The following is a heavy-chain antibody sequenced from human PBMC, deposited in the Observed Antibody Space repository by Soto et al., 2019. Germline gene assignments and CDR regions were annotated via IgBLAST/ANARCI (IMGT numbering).Heavy chain of an antibody. V-gene: IGHV4-4*02. D-gene: IGHD2-2*01. CDR1: GASISSSNW. CDR3: ARHDDVVPAAIDV. Sequence: PSETLSLTCAVSGASISSSNWWSWVRQPPGKGLEWIGEIFHSGSTNYNPSLKSRVTISVDKSKNQFSLKLNSVTAADTAVYYCARHDDVVPAAIDVWGEGTTVTVSS. CDR2: IFHSGST. J-gene: IGHJ6*04.